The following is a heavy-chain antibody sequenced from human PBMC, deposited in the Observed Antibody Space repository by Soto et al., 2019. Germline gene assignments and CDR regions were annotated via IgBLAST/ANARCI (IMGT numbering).Heavy chain of an antibody. CDR1: GGSISSSNW. D-gene: IGHD5-18*01. CDR2: IYHSGST. J-gene: IGHJ4*02. CDR3: VRGGDGYDPFDY. Sequence: SETLSLTCAVSGGSISSSNWWSWVRQPPGKGLEWIGEIYHSGSTNYNPSLKSRVTISVDKSKNQFSLKLSSVTAADTAVYHCVRGGDGYDPFDYWGQGALVTVSS. V-gene: IGHV4-4*02.